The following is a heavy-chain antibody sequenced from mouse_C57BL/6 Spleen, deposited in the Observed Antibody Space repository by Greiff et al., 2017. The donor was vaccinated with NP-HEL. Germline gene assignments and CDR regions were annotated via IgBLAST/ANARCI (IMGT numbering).Heavy chain of an antibody. CDR2: IDPSDSYT. Sequence: QVQLKESGAELVKPGASVKLSCKASGYTFTEYTIHWVKQRSGQGLEWIGEIDPSDSYTNYNQKFKGKATLTVDTSSSTAYMQLSSLTSEDSAVYYCARPYYYGKGYAMDYWGQGTSVTVSS. CDR3: ARPYYYGKGYAMDY. CDR1: GYTFTEYT. D-gene: IGHD1-1*01. J-gene: IGHJ4*01. V-gene: IGHV1-50*01.